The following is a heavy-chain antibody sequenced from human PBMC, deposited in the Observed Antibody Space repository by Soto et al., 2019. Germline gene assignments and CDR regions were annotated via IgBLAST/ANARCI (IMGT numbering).Heavy chain of an antibody. CDR2: VYYSGSS. CDR3: AKLSCTSSTCYFPGWFDP. Sequence: SETLSITCTVSGCSISCGSCFWSWIRHPPGRCLEWIANVYYSGSSYYNPSLKSRLTISVDTTKNQFSLQLKSMTAADTAVYYCAKLSCTSSTCYFPGWFDPWGQGTLVTVSS. J-gene: IGHJ5*02. V-gene: IGHV4-31*03. CDR1: GCSISCGSCF. D-gene: IGHD2-2*01.